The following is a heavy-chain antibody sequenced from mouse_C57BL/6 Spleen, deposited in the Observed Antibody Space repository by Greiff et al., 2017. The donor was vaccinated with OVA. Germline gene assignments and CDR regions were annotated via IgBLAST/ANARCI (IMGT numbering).Heavy chain of an antibody. Sequence: QVQLQQPGAELVKPGASVTLSCKASGYTFTSYWMHWVKQRPGQGLEWIGMIHPNSGSTTYNEKFKGKAILTVDKSSSTAYMQLSSLTSEASAVYYGARPSYYASGEGVAYWGQGTLVTVSA. J-gene: IGHJ3*01. D-gene: IGHD1-1*01. CDR3: ARPSYYASGEGVAY. CDR2: IHPNSGST. CDR1: GYTFTSYW. V-gene: IGHV1-64*01.